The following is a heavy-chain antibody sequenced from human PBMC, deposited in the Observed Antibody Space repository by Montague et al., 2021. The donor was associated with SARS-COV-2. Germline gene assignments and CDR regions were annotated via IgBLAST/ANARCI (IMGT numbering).Heavy chain of an antibody. CDR2: INHSGST. CDR1: GGSFSGYY. CDR3: ARGSWHIVVVTAIRDGYYGMDV. D-gene: IGHD2-21*02. J-gene: IGHJ6*02. Sequence: SETLSLTCAVYGGSFSGYYWGWIRQPPGKGLEWIGEINHSGSTNYNPSLKSRVTISVDTSKNQFSLKLSSVTAAETAVYYCARGSWHIVVVTAIRDGYYGMDVWGQGTTVTVSS. V-gene: IGHV4-34*01.